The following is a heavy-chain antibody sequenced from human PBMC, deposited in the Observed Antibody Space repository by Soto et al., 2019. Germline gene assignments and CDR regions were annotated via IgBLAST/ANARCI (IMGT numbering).Heavy chain of an antibody. CDR3: ARGIAARPHFYYYYYYMDV. Sequence: SETLSLTCAFYGSSFTGYYWCWIHKAPGEGLEWIGEINHSGSTKYNPSLKNRVTISVDTSNDQFSLKLSSVTAADTAVYYCARGIAARPHFYYYYYYMDVWGKGTTVS. CDR1: GSSFTGYY. V-gene: IGHV4-34*01. D-gene: IGHD6-6*01. CDR2: INHSGST. J-gene: IGHJ6*03.